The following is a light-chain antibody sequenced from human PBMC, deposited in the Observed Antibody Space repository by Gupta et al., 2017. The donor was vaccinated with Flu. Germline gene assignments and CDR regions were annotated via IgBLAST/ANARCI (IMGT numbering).Light chain of an antibody. CDR1: QSVSTY. CDR3: QKRSNWPPYT. V-gene: IGKV3-11*01. J-gene: IGKJ2*01. CDR2: DAS. Sequence: EMELTQSLATLSLSPGERATLSCRASQSVSTYLAWYQKKPGQAPRLLIYDASNRATGIPARFSGSGCGTDFTLTISSLEPEDFAVYYCQKRSNWPPYTFGQGTKLEIK.